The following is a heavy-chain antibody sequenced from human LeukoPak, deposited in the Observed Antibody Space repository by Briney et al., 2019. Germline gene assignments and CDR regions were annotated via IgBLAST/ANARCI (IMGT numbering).Heavy chain of an antibody. Sequence: GGSLRLSCAASGFTFSSYSMNWVRQAPGKGLEWVSSISSSSGYIYYADSVKGRFTISRDNAKNSLYLQMNSLRAEDTAVYYCARAISGRAGSFDYWGQGTLVTVSS. CDR1: GFTFSSYS. CDR2: ISSSSGYI. D-gene: IGHD6-19*01. J-gene: IGHJ4*02. CDR3: ARAISGRAGSFDY. V-gene: IGHV3-21*01.